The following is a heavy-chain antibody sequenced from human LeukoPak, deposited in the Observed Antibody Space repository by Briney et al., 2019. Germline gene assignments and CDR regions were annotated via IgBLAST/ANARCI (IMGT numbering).Heavy chain of an antibody. V-gene: IGHV3-30*02. CDR3: AKDGPPVDY. J-gene: IGHJ4*02. CDR2: IQYGETSK. CDR1: GIIFSSYG. Sequence: GGSLRLSCAASGIIFSSYGMHWVRQAPGKGLEWVAFIQYGETSKYYTDSVKGRFTISRDKSKNTLYLQMNSLRPEGTAVYYCAKDGPPVDYWGQGTLVTVSS.